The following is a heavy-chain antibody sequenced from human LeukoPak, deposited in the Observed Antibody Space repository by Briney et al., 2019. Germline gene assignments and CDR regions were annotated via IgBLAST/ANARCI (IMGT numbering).Heavy chain of an antibody. CDR1: GGSISSYY. V-gene: IGHV4-4*07. Sequence: SETLSLTCTASGGSISSYYWSWIRQPAGKGLEWIGRIYYSGSTYYNPSLKSRVTISVDTSKNQFSLKLSSVTAADTAVYYCARGSGLWFGELSLTHFDYWGQGTLVTVSS. CDR3: ARGSGLWFGELSLTHFDY. D-gene: IGHD3-10*01. CDR2: IYYSGST. J-gene: IGHJ4*02.